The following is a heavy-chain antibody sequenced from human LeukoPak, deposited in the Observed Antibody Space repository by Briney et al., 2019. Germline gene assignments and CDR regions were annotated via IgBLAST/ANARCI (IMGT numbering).Heavy chain of an antibody. CDR3: ARARIAAPLLDY. CDR1: GFTFSSYA. J-gene: IGHJ4*02. D-gene: IGHD6-13*01. Sequence: PGGSLRLSCAASGFTFSSYAMHWVRQAPGKGLEWVAVISYDGNNKYYADSVKGRFTISRDNSKNTLYLQMNSLRVEDTAVYFCARARIAAPLLDYWGQGTLVTVSS. V-gene: IGHV3-30-3*01. CDR2: ISYDGNNK.